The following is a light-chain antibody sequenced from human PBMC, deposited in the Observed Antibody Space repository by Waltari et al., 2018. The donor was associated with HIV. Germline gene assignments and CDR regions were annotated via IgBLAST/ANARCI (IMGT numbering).Light chain of an antibody. V-gene: IGLV3-1*01. CDR1: KLEDKY. CDR3: QAWDGSNGV. Sequence: SYELTQPPSVSVSPGQTASITCSGDKLEDKYVCWYQQKPGQSPGLVLYKDRERPSGSPQRFSGSNSGNTATLTISGTQATDGADYFCQAWDGSNGVFGGGTKLTVL. CDR2: KDR. J-gene: IGLJ3*02.